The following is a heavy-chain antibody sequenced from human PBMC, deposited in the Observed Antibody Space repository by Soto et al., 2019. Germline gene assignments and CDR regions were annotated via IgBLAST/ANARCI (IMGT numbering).Heavy chain of an antibody. J-gene: IGHJ4*02. CDR1: GFTFSSYG. CDR3: APAEAARLFDY. Sequence: GGSLRLSCAASGFTFSSYGMHWVRQAPGKGLEWVAVISYDGSNKYYADSVKGRFTISRDNSKNTLYLQMNSLRAEDTAVYYWAPAEAARLFDYWGQGTLVTVSS. CDR2: ISYDGSNK. V-gene: IGHV3-30*03. D-gene: IGHD6-6*01.